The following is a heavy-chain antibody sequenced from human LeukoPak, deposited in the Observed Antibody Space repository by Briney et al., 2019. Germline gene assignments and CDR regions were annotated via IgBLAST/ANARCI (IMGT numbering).Heavy chain of an antibody. V-gene: IGHV4-34*01. Sequence: SETLSLTCAVYGGSFSGYYWSWIRQPPGKGLEWIGEINHSGSTNYNPSLKSRVTISVDTSKNQFSLKLSSVTAADTAVYYCATQKDAGGYCSGGSCYAFDYWGQGTLVTVSS. D-gene: IGHD2-15*01. CDR3: ATQKDAGGYCSGGSCYAFDY. CDR2: INHSGST. J-gene: IGHJ4*02. CDR1: GGSFSGYY.